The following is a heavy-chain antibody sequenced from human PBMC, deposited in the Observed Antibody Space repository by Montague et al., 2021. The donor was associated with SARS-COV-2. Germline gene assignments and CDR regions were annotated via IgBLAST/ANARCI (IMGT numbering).Heavy chain of an antibody. D-gene: IGHD6-13*01. J-gene: IGHJ6*02. Sequence: SETLSLTCAVYGGSFSGYYWSWIRQPPGKGLEWIGEINHSGSTNYNPSLKSRVTISVDMSKNQFSLKLSSVTAADTAVYYCARGPHSSSWHYYYYYGMDVWGQGTTVTVSS. CDR2: INHSGST. V-gene: IGHV4-34*01. CDR3: ARGPHSSSWHYYYYYGMDV. CDR1: GGSFSGYY.